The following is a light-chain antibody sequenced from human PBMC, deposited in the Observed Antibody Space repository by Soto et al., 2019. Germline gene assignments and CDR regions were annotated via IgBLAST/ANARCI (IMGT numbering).Light chain of an antibody. V-gene: IGKV3-11*01. J-gene: IGKJ1*01. CDR1: QSVSPY. Sequence: EIVLTQSPATLSLSPGERATLSCRASQSVSPYLAWFQQKPGQAPRLLIYDASNRATGIPARFSGSGSGTDFTLTIISLEPEDFAVYYCQQRSNWPWTFGQGTKVEIK. CDR2: DAS. CDR3: QQRSNWPWT.